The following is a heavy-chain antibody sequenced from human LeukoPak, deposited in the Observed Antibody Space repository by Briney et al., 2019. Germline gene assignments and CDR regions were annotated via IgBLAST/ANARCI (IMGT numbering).Heavy chain of an antibody. Sequence: GGCLRLSCAASGFTFSSYWMHWVRQAPGKGLVWVSRIISDGSTDYADSVKGRFTISRDNAKNTVSLQMNSLRAEDTGVYYCARAPSEIGGYYPEYFRHWGQGTLVTVSS. CDR2: IISDGST. D-gene: IGHD3-22*01. J-gene: IGHJ1*01. CDR3: ARAPSEIGGYYPEYFRH. V-gene: IGHV3-74*01. CDR1: GFTFSSYW.